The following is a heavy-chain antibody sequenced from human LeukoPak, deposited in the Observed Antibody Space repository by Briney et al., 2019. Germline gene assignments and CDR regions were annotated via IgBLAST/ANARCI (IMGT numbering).Heavy chain of an antibody. Sequence: PGGSLRLSCAASGFTFSSYWMSWVRQAPGKGLEWVANIKQDGSEKYCVDSVKGRFTISRDNAKNSLYLQMNSLRAEDTAVYYCARDFGGYCSSSNCYLGHLDYWGQGTLVTVSS. CDR2: IKQDGSEK. J-gene: IGHJ4*02. CDR3: ARDFGGYCSSSNCYLGHLDY. CDR1: GFTFSSYW. D-gene: IGHD2-2*01. V-gene: IGHV3-7*01.